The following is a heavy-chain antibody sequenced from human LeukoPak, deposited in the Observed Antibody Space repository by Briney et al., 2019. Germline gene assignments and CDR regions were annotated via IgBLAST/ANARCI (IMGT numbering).Heavy chain of an antibody. D-gene: IGHD6-19*01. J-gene: IGHJ4*02. V-gene: IGHV4-59*01. CDR1: GDSISSYY. CDR2: IYYSGST. CDR3: ARDRDRGIAVGFDY. Sequence: SETLSLTCNVSGDSISSYYWSWIRQPPGKGLEWIGYIYYSGSTNYNPSLKSRVTISVDTSKNQFSLKLSSVTAADTAVYYCARDRDRGIAVGFDYWGQGTLVTVSS.